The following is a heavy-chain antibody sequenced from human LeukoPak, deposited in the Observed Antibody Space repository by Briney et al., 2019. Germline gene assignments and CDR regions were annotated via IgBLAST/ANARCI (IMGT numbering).Heavy chain of an antibody. D-gene: IGHD3-16*01. J-gene: IGHJ5*02. CDR2: VNYDAYT. Sequence: SQTLSLTCTVSGGSISSGDYYWGWIRQPPGKGLEYIGSVNYDAYTYYNPSLRSRVTISVDTSKNQFSLKLSSVTAADTAVYYCAKPRGGPWGFDPWGQGTLVTVSS. V-gene: IGHV4-39*01. CDR3: AKPRGGPWGFDP. CDR1: GGSISSGDYY.